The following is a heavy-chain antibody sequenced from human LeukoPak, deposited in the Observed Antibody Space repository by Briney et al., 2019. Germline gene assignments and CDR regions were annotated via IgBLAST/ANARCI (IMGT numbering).Heavy chain of an antibody. J-gene: IGHJ4*02. Sequence: PGGSLRLSCTASGFTFTSYAMSWVRQAPGKGLGWVSVISGTGGSTNHADSVKGRFTISRDNSKNTLYLQMNSLRAEDTAVYYCAKESGDDSSGYYEVFDYWGQGTLVTVPS. CDR2: ISGTGGST. CDR3: AKESGDDSSGYYEVFDY. CDR1: GFTFTSYA. V-gene: IGHV3-23*01. D-gene: IGHD3-22*01.